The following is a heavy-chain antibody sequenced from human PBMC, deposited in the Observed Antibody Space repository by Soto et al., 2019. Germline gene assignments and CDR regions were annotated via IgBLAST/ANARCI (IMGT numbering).Heavy chain of an antibody. D-gene: IGHD3-16*01. Sequence: QVQLVQSGAEVKKPGASVKVSCKASGYTFNSYYIHWVRQAPGQGLEWMGGINPNSDVTGYAQSFQGRVTMTRDTSMTTADMDLTRLRSDDTAVYYCVRVGLNRNYDFDFWGQGTLITVSS. J-gene: IGHJ4*02. CDR1: GYTFNSYY. CDR3: VRVGLNRNYDFDF. CDR2: INPNSDVT. V-gene: IGHV1-2*02.